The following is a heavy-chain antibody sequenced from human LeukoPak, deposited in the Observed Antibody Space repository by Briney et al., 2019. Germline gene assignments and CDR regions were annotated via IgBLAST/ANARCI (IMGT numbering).Heavy chain of an antibody. CDR3: ARVDYSGYDTRGWFDP. CDR1: GVSMSSGSYY. CDR2: IYTSGTT. Sequence: PSQTLSLTCNVSGVSMSSGSYYWSWIRQPAGKGLEWIGRIYTSGTTNYNPSLTSRVSISIDTSKNQFSLKLSSVTAADTAVYYCARVDYSGYDTRGWFDPWGQGTLVTVSS. V-gene: IGHV4-61*02. J-gene: IGHJ5*02. D-gene: IGHD5-12*01.